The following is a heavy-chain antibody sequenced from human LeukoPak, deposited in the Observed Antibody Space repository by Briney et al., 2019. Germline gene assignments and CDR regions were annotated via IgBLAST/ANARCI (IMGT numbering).Heavy chain of an antibody. D-gene: IGHD2-2*01. Sequence: SETLSLTCTVSGGSISSGGYYWSWIRQPPGKGLEWIGYIYHSGSTYYNPSLKSRVTISVDRSKNQFSLKLSSVTAADTAVYYCARSVGGWDIVVVPAAIGYFDYWGQGTLVTVSS. J-gene: IGHJ4*02. CDR1: GGSISSGGYY. V-gene: IGHV4-30-2*01. CDR3: ARSVGGWDIVVVPAAIGYFDY. CDR2: IYHSGST.